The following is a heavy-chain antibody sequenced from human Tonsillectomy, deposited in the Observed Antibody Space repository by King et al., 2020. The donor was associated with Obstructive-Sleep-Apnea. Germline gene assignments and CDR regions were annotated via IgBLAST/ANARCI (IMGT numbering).Heavy chain of an antibody. J-gene: IGHJ5*02. V-gene: IGHV3-30*18. Sequence: VQLVESGGGVVQPGRSLRLSCAASGFTFSSYGMHWVRQAPGKGLEWVAVISYDGSNKYYADSEKGRFTISRDNSKNTLYLQMNSLRAEDTAVYYCAKDQGADYGAGLDPWGQGTLVTVSS. CDR2: ISYDGSNK. CDR3: AKDQGADYGAGLDP. D-gene: IGHD4-17*01. CDR1: GFTFSSYG.